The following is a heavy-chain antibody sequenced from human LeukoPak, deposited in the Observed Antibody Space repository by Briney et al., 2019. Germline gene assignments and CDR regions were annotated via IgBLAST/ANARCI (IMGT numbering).Heavy chain of an antibody. V-gene: IGHV4-30-4*01. CDR1: GGSISSGDYY. Sequence: SETLSLTCTVSGGSISSGDYYWSWIRQPPGKGLEWIGYIYYSGSTYYNPSLKSRVTISVDTSKNQFSLKLSSVTAADTAVYYCARYYDILTGLQHWGQGTLVTVSS. CDR3: ARYYDILTGLQH. D-gene: IGHD3-9*01. CDR2: IYYSGST. J-gene: IGHJ1*01.